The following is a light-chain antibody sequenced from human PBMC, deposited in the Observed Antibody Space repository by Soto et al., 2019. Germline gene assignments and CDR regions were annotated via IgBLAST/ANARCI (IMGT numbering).Light chain of an antibody. CDR1: ESISRW. CDR3: QQYRSFPWT. Sequence: DFQSTQSPCTRSASVGDRVPVTRRASESISRWLAWYQQKPGKAPNLLVYDASILESGVPSRFRGSGSGIEFSLTISRLQPDDSATYYCQQYRSFPWTVGQGTKVDIK. V-gene: IGKV1-5*01. CDR2: DAS. J-gene: IGKJ1*01.